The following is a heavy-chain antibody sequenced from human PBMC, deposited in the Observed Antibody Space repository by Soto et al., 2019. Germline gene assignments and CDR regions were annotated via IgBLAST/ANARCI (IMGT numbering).Heavy chain of an antibody. V-gene: IGHV3-72*01. D-gene: IGHD4-4*01. CDR1: GFTFSDHY. Sequence: EVQLVESGGGLVQPGGSLRLSCAASGFTFSDHYMDWVRQAPGKGLEWVGRTRNKANSYTTEYAASVKGRFTISRDDSKNSLYLQMNSLKTEDTAVYYCARLVTFVVGLYYYYGMDVWGQGTTVTVSS. CDR2: TRNKANSYTT. J-gene: IGHJ6*02. CDR3: ARLVTFVVGLYYYYGMDV.